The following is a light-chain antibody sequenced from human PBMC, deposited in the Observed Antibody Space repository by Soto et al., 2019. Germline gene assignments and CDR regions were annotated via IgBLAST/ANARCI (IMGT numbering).Light chain of an antibody. CDR1: QSLVHSDGRTY. CDR3: LVGTHGVT. V-gene: IGKV2-30*02. J-gene: IGKJ5*01. CDR2: KVS. Sequence: LMTQSPLSLPVTLGQPDSISCRSSQSLVHSDGRTYLSWFQQRPGQSPRRLIYKVSNRDSGVPDRFSGGGSGTDFTLRISRVEAEDVGVYYCLVGTHGVTFGQGTRLEIK.